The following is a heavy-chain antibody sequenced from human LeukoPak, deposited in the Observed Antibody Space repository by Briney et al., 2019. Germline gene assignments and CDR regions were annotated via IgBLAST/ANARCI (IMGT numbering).Heavy chain of an antibody. CDR1: GGSISSYY. CDR2: IYTSGST. Sequence: SETLSLTCTVSGGSISSYYWSWIRQPAGKGLEWIGRIYTSGSTNYNPSLKSRVTMSVDTSKNQFSLKLSSVTAADTAVYYCARDNIAAAAGAFDIWGQGTMVTVSS. CDR3: ARDNIAAAAGAFDI. D-gene: IGHD6-13*01. V-gene: IGHV4-4*07. J-gene: IGHJ3*02.